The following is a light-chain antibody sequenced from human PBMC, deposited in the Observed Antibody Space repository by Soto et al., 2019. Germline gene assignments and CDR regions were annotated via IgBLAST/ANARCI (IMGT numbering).Light chain of an antibody. CDR2: GSS. J-gene: IGKJ5*01. CDR3: QQGWYPIT. CDR1: QSISSNY. V-gene: IGKV3-20*01. Sequence: EIVLTQSQGTRSLSPGERATLSCWASQSISSNYLAWYQQKPGQPPSLLISGSSIRATGIPKRFSGSGWESDFPLTISSLAEEDFAVYCCQQGWYPITFGQGTRLEIK.